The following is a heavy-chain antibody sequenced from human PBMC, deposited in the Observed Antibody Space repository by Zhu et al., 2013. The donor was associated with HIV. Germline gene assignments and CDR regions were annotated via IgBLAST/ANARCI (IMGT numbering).Heavy chain of an antibody. J-gene: IGHJ4*02. Sequence: QLVQSGAEVKKPGTSVKVSCKASGFTFTSSAVQWVRQARGQRLEWIGWIVVGSGNTNYAQKFRERVTITRDMSTSTAYMELSSLRSEDTAVYYCAADPAYYYDSSGYYPAFNYWGQGTLVTVSS. D-gene: IGHD3-22*01. CDR2: IVVGSGNT. V-gene: IGHV1-58*01. CDR1: GFTFTSSA. CDR3: AADPAYYYDSSGYYPAFNY.